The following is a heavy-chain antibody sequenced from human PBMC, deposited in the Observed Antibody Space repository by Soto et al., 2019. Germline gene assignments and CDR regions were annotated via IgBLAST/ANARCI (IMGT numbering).Heavy chain of an antibody. D-gene: IGHD6-13*01. CDR1: GFTFSNAW. CDR3: TTDGVVEYSRFDY. CDR2: IKSKADGGTA. J-gene: IGHJ4*02. V-gene: IGHV3-15*01. Sequence: EVQLVESGGGLVKPGGSLRLSCAASGFTFSNAWMNWVRQAPGKGLEWVGRIKSKADGGTADYAAPVKGRFTISRDDSKNTLFLHMNSLKTEDTAMYYCTTDGVVEYSRFDYWGLGTLVTVSS.